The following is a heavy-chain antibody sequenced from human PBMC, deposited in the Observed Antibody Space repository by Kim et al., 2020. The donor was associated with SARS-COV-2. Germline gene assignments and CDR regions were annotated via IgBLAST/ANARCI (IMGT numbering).Heavy chain of an antibody. D-gene: IGHD1-1*01. Sequence: GGSLRLSCAASGFTFSSYDMSWVRQAPGKGLEWVADISGSGSATYYADSVKGRFTISRDNPKHTLYLQMNSLRAEDTASYYCAKGLNWNGDYYDYWGQ. J-gene: IGHJ4*02. V-gene: IGHV3-23*01. CDR3: AKGLNWNGDYYDY. CDR2: ISGSGSAT. CDR1: GFTFSSYD.